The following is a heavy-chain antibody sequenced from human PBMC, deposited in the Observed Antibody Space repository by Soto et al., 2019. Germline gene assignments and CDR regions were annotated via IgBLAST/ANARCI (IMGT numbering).Heavy chain of an antibody. CDR1: GGSISSGDYY. D-gene: IGHD3-10*01. CDR3: ARGVRRYYGSGEFDY. J-gene: IGHJ4*02. Sequence: QVQLQESGPGLVKPSQTLSLTCTVSGGSISSGDYYWSWIRQPPGKVLEWLGYIYYSGSTYYNPSLKSRVTITGDASKNKFSLKASSVTAADAAVYCCARGVRRYYGSGEFDYWGQGTLVTVSS. V-gene: IGHV4-30-4*01. CDR2: IYYSGST.